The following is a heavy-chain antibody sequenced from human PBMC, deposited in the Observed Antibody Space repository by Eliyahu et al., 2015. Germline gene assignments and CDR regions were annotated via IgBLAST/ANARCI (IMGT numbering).Heavy chain of an antibody. Sequence: GGGLVQPGGSLRLSCAASGFTFSSYWMSWVRQAPGKGLEWVANIKQDGSEKYYVDSVKGRFTISRDNAKNSLYLQMNSLRAEDTAVYYCASLWTHYYYYYGMDVWGQGTTVTVSS. CDR3: ASLWTHYYYYYGMDV. CDR2: IKQDGSEK. D-gene: IGHD3-10*01. J-gene: IGHJ6*02. V-gene: IGHV3-7*01. CDR1: GFTFSSYW.